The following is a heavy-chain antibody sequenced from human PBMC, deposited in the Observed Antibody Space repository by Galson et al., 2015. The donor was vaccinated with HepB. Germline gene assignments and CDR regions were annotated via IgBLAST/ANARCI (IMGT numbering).Heavy chain of an antibody. Sequence: CAISGDSVSSNSAAWNWIRQSPSRGLEWLGRTYYRSKWYNDYAVSVKSRITINPDTSKNQFSLKLSSVTAADTAVYYCARGGGHIAVAGWFVSRGVPPPNPVYFDYWGQGTLVTVSS. CDR3: ARGGGHIAVAGWFVSRGVPPPNPVYFDY. CDR2: TYYRSKWYN. J-gene: IGHJ4*02. D-gene: IGHD6-19*01. CDR1: GDSVSSNSAA. V-gene: IGHV6-1*01.